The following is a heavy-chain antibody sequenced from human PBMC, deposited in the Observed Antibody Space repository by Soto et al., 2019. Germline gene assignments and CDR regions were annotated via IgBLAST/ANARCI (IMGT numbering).Heavy chain of an antibody. D-gene: IGHD3-22*01. J-gene: IGHJ4*02. CDR3: ARDGIYDGSGYYGSYFDS. CDR2: ISGSGDGR. V-gene: IGHV3-23*01. CDR1: GFTFSSYA. Sequence: GGSLRLSCAASGFTFSSYAMSWVRQAPGKGLEWVSGISGSGDGRYYADSVQGRFTISRDNSKNTVYLQMSSLRAEDTAVYYIARDGIYDGSGYYGSYFDSWGQGSLVTVSS.